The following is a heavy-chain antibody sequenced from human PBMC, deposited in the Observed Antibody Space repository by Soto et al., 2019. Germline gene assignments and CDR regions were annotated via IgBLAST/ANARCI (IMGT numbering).Heavy chain of an antibody. CDR2: IYPGDSDT. Sequence: PGESLKISCKGSGYSFTSYWIGWVRQMPGKGLEWMGIIYPGDSDTRYSPSFQGQVTISADKSISTAYLQWSSLKASDTAMYYCARLVVQLERHISYYYFGMDVWGQGTTVTVSS. CDR3: ARLVVQLERHISYYYFGMDV. CDR1: GYSFTSYW. V-gene: IGHV5-51*01. J-gene: IGHJ6*02. D-gene: IGHD1-1*01.